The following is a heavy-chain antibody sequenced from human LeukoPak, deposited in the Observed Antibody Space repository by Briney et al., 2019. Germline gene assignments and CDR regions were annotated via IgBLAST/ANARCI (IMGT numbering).Heavy chain of an antibody. CDR2: IRYGGSNK. J-gene: IGHJ4*02. CDR1: GFTFSSYG. V-gene: IGHV3-30*02. D-gene: IGHD1-26*01. Sequence: PGGSLRLSCAASGFTFSSYGMHWVRQAPGKGLEWVAFIRYGGSNKYYADSVKGRFTISRANSNNTLYLQMNSLTAGDTAVYYCAKDQDSGSLGVDYYFDDWGQGTLVTVSS. CDR3: AKDQDSGSLGVDYYFDD.